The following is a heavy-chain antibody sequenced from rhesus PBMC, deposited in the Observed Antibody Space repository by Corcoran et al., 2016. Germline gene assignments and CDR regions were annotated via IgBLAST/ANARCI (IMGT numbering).Heavy chain of an antibody. V-gene: IGHV5-2*01. Sequence: EVQLVQSGAEVKRPGEAMKISCKNSGDSFTRYWISWVRQMTGKGLAWRGAIGLGASAPRYVPSLHHQFTISAGKSFSTAYLQWSSLKASDSATYCCAKDLGWNAAPLDYWGQGFLVTVSS. CDR3: AKDLGWNAAPLDY. CDR2: IGLGASAP. CDR1: GDSFTRYW. D-gene: IGHD1-14*01. J-gene: IGHJ4*01.